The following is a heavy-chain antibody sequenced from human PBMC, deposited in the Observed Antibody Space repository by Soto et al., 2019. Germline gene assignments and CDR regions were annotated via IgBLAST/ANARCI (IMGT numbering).Heavy chain of an antibody. CDR1: GYTFTSYY. V-gene: IGHV1-46*01. D-gene: IGHD2-15*01. CDR2: INPSGGST. Sequence: ASVKVSCKASGYTFTSYYMHWVRQAPGQGLEWMGIINPSGGSTSYAQKFQGRVTMTRDTSTSTAYMELSSLRSEDTAVYYCARETCSGGSCYWFDPWGQGTLVTVSS. J-gene: IGHJ5*02. CDR3: ARETCSGGSCYWFDP.